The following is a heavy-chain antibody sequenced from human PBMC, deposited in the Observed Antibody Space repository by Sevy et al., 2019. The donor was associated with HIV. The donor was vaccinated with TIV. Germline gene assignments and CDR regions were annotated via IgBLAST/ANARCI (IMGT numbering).Heavy chain of an antibody. CDR3: AREGCSRPHDY. Sequence: EGSLRLSCAASGFAFYEYSMSWIRQAPGKELEWVATLSFGCGKINYADSVKGRFTISRDNSKNSFYLQMDNLRVEDTALYYCAREGCSRPHDYWGQGTRVTVSS. J-gene: IGHJ4*02. CDR2: LSFGCGKI. CDR1: GFAFYEYS. D-gene: IGHD2-8*01. V-gene: IGHV3-23*01.